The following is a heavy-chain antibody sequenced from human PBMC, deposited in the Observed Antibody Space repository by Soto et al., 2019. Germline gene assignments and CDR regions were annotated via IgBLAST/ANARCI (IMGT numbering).Heavy chain of an antibody. CDR2: IIPIFGTA. CDR1: GVTFSIYA. V-gene: IGHV1-69*13. Sequence: SVKVFCKASGVTFSIYAISWVRQAPEQGLEWMGGIIPIFGTANYAQKFQGRVTITADESTSTAYMELSSLRSEDTAVYYCERCKLRYSLKLYYYYYGMDVWGQGTTVTVSS. D-gene: IGHD1-1*01. J-gene: IGHJ6*02. CDR3: ERCKLRYSLKLYYYYYGMDV.